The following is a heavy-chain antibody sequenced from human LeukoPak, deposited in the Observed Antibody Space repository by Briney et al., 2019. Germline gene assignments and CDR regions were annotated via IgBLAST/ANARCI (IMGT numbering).Heavy chain of an antibody. CDR1: GYTFTGYY. D-gene: IGHD3-22*01. CDR2: INPNSGGT. J-gene: IGHJ3*02. V-gene: IGHV1-2*02. CDR3: ARGGDYYDSRGGPRAFDI. Sequence: ASVKVSCKASGYTFTGYYMHWVRQAPGQGLEWMGWINPNSGGTNYAQKFQGRVTITADESTSTAYMELSSLRSEDTAVYYCARGGDYYDSRGGPRAFDIWGQGTMVTVSS.